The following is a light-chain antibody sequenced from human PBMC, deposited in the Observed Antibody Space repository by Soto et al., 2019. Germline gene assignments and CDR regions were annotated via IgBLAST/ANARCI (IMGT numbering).Light chain of an antibody. J-gene: IGKJ1*01. V-gene: IGKV2-24*01. CDR2: KVS. CDR3: MHGTQSHWT. CDR1: QSLVHSDGNTY. Sequence: DIVMTQTPLASPVTLGQAASICCRSSQSLVHSDGNTYLSWFHQRPGQPPRLLIYKVSDRFSGVPDRFSGSGAGTDFTLTISRVEAEDVGVYYCMHGTQSHWTFGQGTKVEIK.